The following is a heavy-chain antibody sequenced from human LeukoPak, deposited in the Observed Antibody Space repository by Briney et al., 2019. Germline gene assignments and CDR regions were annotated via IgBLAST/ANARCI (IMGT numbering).Heavy chain of an antibody. Sequence: SGGSLRLSCAASGFTFDDYAMHWVRQAPGKGLEWVSGISWNSGSIGYADSVKGRFTISRDNAKNSLYLQMNSLRAEDTALYYCAKAGFYYDSSGYYSHYFDYWGQGTLVTVSS. CDR1: GFTFDDYA. J-gene: IGHJ4*02. CDR3: AKAGFYYDSSGYYSHYFDY. D-gene: IGHD3-22*01. CDR2: ISWNSGSI. V-gene: IGHV3-9*01.